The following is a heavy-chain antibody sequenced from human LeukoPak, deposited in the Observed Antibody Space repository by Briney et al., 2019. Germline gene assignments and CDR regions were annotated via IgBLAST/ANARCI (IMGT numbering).Heavy chain of an antibody. J-gene: IGHJ4*02. V-gene: IGHV3-48*04. CDR1: GFTFSSYS. D-gene: IGHD1-26*01. CDR3: ARAGVGAMFLH. CDR2: ISSSSSTI. Sequence: GGSLRLSCAASGFTFSSYSMNWVRQAPGKGLEWVSYISSSSSTIYYADSVKGRFTISRDNAKNSLYLQMNSLRGEDTAVYYCARAGVGAMFLHWGQGTLVTVSS.